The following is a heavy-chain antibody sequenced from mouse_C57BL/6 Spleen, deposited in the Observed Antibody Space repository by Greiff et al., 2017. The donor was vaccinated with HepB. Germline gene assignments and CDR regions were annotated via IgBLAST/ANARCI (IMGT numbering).Heavy chain of an antibody. V-gene: IGHV1-50*01. D-gene: IGHD3-3*01. J-gene: IGHJ3*01. CDR3: ARADGTSFPY. CDR2: IDPSDSYT. CDR1: GYTFTSYW. Sequence: QVQLQQPGAELVKPGASVKLSCKASGYTFTSYWMQWVKQRPGQGLEWIGEIDPSDSYTNYNQKFKGKATLTVDTSSSTAYMQLSSLTSEYSAVYYCARADGTSFPYWGQGTLVTVSA.